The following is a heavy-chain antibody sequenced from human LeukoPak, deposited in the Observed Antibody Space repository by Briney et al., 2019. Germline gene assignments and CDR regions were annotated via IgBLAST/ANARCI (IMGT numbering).Heavy chain of an antibody. D-gene: IGHD3-3*01. Sequence: GGSLRLSCAASGFTFSSYSMNWVRQAPGKGLEWVSSITSSSTYIYYADSVKGRFTISRDNSKNTLYLQMNSLRAEDTAVYYCAKPKGFGFWSGFYFDYWGQGTLVTVSS. V-gene: IGHV3-21*04. J-gene: IGHJ4*02. CDR1: GFTFSSYS. CDR2: ITSSSTYI. CDR3: AKPKGFGFWSGFYFDY.